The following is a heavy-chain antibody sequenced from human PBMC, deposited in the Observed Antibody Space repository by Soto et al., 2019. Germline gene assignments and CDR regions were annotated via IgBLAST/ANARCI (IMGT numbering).Heavy chain of an antibody. CDR3: ARVKSGSYDWFDP. CDR2: ISSSGGST. V-gene: IGHV3-23*01. J-gene: IGHJ5*02. D-gene: IGHD3-10*01. Sequence: GGSLRLSCAASGFSFSSFAMSWVRQPPGKGLEWVSGISSSGGSTYYADSVEGRFAISRDNAKSTLYLHMYSLRAEDTAVYYCARVKSGSYDWFDPWGQGTLVTVSS. CDR1: GFSFSSFA.